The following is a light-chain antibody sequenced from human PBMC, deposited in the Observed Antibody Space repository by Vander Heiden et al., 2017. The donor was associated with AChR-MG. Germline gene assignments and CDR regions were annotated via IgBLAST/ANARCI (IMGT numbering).Light chain of an antibody. CDR3: LSYDASLSGWV. CDR1: SSNIGAGYD. CDR2: GNI. J-gene: IGLJ3*02. Sequence: QSVLTQPPSVSGALGQRVTVACTGSSSNIGAGYDEHWYQQLPGTAPKLLIYGNINRPSGVPDRFSGSKSGTSASLAISGLQGEDEAHYYCLSYDASLSGWVFGGGTRLTVL. V-gene: IGLV1-40*01.